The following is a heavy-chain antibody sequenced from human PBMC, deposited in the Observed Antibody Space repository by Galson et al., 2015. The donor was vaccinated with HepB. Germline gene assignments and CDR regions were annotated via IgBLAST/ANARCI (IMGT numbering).Heavy chain of an antibody. CDR3: ARAGDFLEWLNYEDV. CDR2: INSDGSST. V-gene: IGHV3-74*01. D-gene: IGHD3-3*01. CDR1: GFTFSSYW. J-gene: IGHJ6*02. Sequence: SLRLSCAASGFTFSSYWMHWVRQAPGKGLVWVSRINSDGSSTSYADSVKGRFTISRDNAKNTLYLQMNSLRAEDTAVYYCARAGDFLEWLNYEDVWGQGTTVTVSS.